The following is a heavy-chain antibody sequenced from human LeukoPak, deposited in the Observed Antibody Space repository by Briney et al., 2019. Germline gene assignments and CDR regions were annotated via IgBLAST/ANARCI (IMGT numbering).Heavy chain of an antibody. CDR1: GYSFTSYW. CDR3: GRVTMVRGVIIRLDY. CDR2: IYRGDSDT. J-gene: IGHJ4*02. V-gene: IGHV5-51*01. D-gene: IGHD3-10*01. Sequence: GEALKISSNGSGYSFTSYWIGWVRQMPVKGLEWMGIIYRGDSDTRYSSSFQGQVTISADKSISTAYLQWSSLKASDTAMYYCGRVTMVRGVIIRLDYWGQGTLVTVSS.